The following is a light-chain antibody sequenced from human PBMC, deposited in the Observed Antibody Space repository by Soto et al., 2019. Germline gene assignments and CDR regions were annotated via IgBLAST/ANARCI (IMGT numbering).Light chain of an antibody. V-gene: IGKV1-5*01. CDR3: QQYNSYLLA. Sequence: DIQMTQSLSTLSASVGDRVTITCRASQSISSWLAWYQQKPGKAPKLLIYDASSLESGVPSRFSGSGSGTEFTLTISSLLPDDFATYYCQQYNSYLLAFGGGTKVDIK. CDR2: DAS. CDR1: QSISSW. J-gene: IGKJ4*01.